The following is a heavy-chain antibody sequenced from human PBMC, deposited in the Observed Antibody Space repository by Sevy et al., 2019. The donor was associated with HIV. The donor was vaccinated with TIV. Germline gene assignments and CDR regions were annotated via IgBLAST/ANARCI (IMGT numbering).Heavy chain of an antibody. CDR3: FVRIRDSSEIDY. J-gene: IGHJ4*02. CDR1: GFTFSNYY. V-gene: IGHV3-74*01. D-gene: IGHD6-6*01. Sequence: GGSLRLSCAASGFTFSNYYMNWVRQGPGKGLVWVARLNGDGSDINYAHSVRGRFTISRDNTKNTLYLQMSSLRGEDTAVYYCFVRIRDSSEIDYWGQGTLVTVSS. CDR2: LNGDGSDI.